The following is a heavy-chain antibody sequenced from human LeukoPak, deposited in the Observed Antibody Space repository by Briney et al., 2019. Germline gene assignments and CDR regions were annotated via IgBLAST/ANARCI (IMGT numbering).Heavy chain of an antibody. D-gene: IGHD3/OR15-3a*01. J-gene: IGHJ4*02. V-gene: IGHV1-2*02. Sequence: GASVKVSCKASGYTFTGKFMHWVRQAPGQGLEWMGWIDPNSGGTDYAQKFRGRVTMTRDTSTSTAYMDLGRLMLDDTAVYYCARDREGLAYFDYWGQGTLVTVSS. CDR2: IDPNSGGT. CDR1: GYTFTGKF. CDR3: ARDREGLAYFDY.